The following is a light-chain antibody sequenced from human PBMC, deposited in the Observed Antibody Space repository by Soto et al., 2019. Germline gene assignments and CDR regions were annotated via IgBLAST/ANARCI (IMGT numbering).Light chain of an antibody. J-gene: IGKJ1*01. CDR2: EGS. CDR3: QQYDTYSRT. Sequence: DIQMTQSPSALSASVGDRVTITCRASQSVSNWLAWYRQKPGEAPKLLIYEGSTLERGDPSRFSGSGSGTEFTLTISSLQPYDFATFYCQQYDTYSRTFGQGTKVEVK. V-gene: IGKV1-5*03. CDR1: QSVSNW.